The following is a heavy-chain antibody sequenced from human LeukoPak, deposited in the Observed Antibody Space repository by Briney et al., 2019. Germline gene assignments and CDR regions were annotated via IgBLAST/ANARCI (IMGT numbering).Heavy chain of an antibody. CDR1: GFTFSSYA. CDR2: ISGSGGST. D-gene: IGHD6-6*01. Sequence: PGGSLRLSCAASGFTFSSYAMSWVRQAPGKGLEWVSAISGSGGSTYYADSVKGRFTISRDNSKNTLYLQMNSLRAEDTAVYYCAKDEYSSSWGYYYYMDVWGKGTTVTVSS. CDR3: AKDEYSSSWGYYYYMDV. V-gene: IGHV3-23*01. J-gene: IGHJ6*03.